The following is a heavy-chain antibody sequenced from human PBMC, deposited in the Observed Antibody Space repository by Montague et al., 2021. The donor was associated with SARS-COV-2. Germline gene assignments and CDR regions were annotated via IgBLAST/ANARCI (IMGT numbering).Heavy chain of an antibody. J-gene: IGHJ3*02. D-gene: IGHD3-9*01. CDR1: GFSLSTSGMC. CDR2: LDWDDDK. Sequence: PALVKPTQTLTLTCTFSGFSLSTSGMCVSWIRQPPGKALEWLARLDWDDDKYYSTSLKTRLTISKDTSKNQVVLTMTNMDPVDTATYYCARGYYDILTGYLDAFDIWGQGTMVTVSS. CDR3: ARGYYDILTGYLDAFDI. V-gene: IGHV2-70*11.